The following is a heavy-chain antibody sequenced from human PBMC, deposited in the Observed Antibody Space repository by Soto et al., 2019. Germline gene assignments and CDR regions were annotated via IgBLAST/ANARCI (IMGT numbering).Heavy chain of an antibody. CDR3: AGEFSRSSYFYYYYYMDV. D-gene: IGHD6-6*01. CDR1: GGTFSSYT. V-gene: IGHV1-69*02. CDR2: IIPILGIA. Sequence: QVQLVQSGAEVKKPGSSVKVSCKASGGTFSSYTISWVRQAPGQGLEWMGRIIPILGIANYAQKFQGRVTITADKSTSTAYMELSSLRSEDTAVYYCAGEFSRSSYFYYYYYMDVWGKGTTVTVSS. J-gene: IGHJ6*03.